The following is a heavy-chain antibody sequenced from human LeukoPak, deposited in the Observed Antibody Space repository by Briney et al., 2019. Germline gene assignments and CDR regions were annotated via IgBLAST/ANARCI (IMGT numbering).Heavy chain of an antibody. Sequence: PGGSLRLSCAASGFTFSSYQMSWVRQAPGKGLEWVADIKQDGTEMYYVDSVKGRFTISRDNAKNSLYLQMNSLRAEDTAVYYCSRAGWNYGIYWGQGTLVTVSS. CDR2: IKQDGTEM. J-gene: IGHJ4*02. V-gene: IGHV3-7*01. CDR3: SRAGWNYGIY. D-gene: IGHD1-7*01. CDR1: GFTFSSYQ.